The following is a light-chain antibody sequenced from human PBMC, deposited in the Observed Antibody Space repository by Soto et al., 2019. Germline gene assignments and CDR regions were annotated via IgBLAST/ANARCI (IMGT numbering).Light chain of an antibody. Sequence: QSALTQPSSVSGSPGQSITISCPGKSSDVGAYDYVSWYQQHPDKAPKLMIYEVSNRPSGVSNRFSGSKSANTATLTISGLQTEDEADYYCSSYTSSSTRVFGTGTKVTV. CDR3: SSYTSSSTRV. J-gene: IGLJ1*01. V-gene: IGLV2-14*03. CDR1: SSDVGAYDY. CDR2: EVS.